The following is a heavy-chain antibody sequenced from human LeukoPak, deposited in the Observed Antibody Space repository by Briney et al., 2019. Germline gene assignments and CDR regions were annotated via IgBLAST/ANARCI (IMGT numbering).Heavy chain of an antibody. Sequence: ASVKVSCKASGGTFSSYAISWVRQAPGQGLEWMGGIIPIFGTANYAQKFQGRVTITTDESTSTAYMELSSLRSEDTAVYYCAIHSRGWGRVYWGQGTLVSVSS. V-gene: IGHV1-69*05. CDR1: GGTFSSYA. CDR2: IIPIFGTA. D-gene: IGHD6-19*01. J-gene: IGHJ4*02. CDR3: AIHSRGWGRVY.